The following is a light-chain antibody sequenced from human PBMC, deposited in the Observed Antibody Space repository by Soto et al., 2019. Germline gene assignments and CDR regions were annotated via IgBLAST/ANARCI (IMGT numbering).Light chain of an antibody. Sequence: DIQMTQSPSTLSATAGDRVTITCRASQSISGWLAWYQQKPGKAPKLLIYDASNLETGVPSRFSGSGSETEFTLTISNLQPDDFAVYYCQTYNNWPLFGPGTKVDI. CDR1: QSISGW. J-gene: IGKJ3*01. CDR2: DAS. CDR3: QTYNNWPL. V-gene: IGKV1-5*01.